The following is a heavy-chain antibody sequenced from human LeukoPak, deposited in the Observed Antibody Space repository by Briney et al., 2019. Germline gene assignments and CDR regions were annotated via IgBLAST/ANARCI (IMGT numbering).Heavy chain of an antibody. CDR3: AREYDSGAFDI. D-gene: IGHD3-3*01. Sequence: PSETLSLTCTVSGGSISSYYWGWIRQPAGKGLEWIGRIYTSGSTNYNPSLKSRVTMSVDTSKNQSSLKLSSVTAADTAVYYCAREYDSGAFDIWGQGTMVTVSS. CDR1: GGSISSYY. J-gene: IGHJ3*02. CDR2: IYTSGST. V-gene: IGHV4-4*07.